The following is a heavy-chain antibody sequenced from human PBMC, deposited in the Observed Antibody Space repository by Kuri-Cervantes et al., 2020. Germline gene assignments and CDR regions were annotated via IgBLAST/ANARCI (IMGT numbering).Heavy chain of an antibody. CDR3: ARKSAEHPRDLYYDILTGPTGYYYGMDV. CDR2: ISYDGSNK. Sequence: GESLKISCAASGFTFSSYAMHWVRQAPGKGLEWVAVISYDGSNKYYADSVKGRFTISRDNSKNTLYLQMNRLRAEDTAVYYCARKSAEHPRDLYYDILTGPTGYYYGMDVWGQGTTVTVSS. J-gene: IGHJ6*02. D-gene: IGHD3-9*01. V-gene: IGHV3-30-3*01. CDR1: GFTFSSYA.